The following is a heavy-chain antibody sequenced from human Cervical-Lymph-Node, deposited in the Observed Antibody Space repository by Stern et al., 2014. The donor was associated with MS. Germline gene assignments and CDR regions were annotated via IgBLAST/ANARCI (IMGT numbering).Heavy chain of an antibody. CDR2: ISGSGGST. J-gene: IGHJ5*02. Sequence: VQLVESGGGLVQPGGSLRLSCAASGFTFSSYAMSWVRQAPGKGLEWVSAISGSGGSTYYADSVKGRFTISRDNSKNTLYLQMNSLRAEDTAVYYCAKARVVVVPAAKGADWFDPWGQGTLVTVSS. CDR3: AKARVVVVPAAKGADWFDP. V-gene: IGHV3-23*04. D-gene: IGHD2-2*01. CDR1: GFTFSSYA.